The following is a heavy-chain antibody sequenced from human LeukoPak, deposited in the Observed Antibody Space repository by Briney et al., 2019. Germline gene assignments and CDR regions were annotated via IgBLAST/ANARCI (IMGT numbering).Heavy chain of an antibody. J-gene: IGHJ4*02. CDR3: AKGAIAAAGTYYFDY. V-gene: IGHV3-9*01. CDR1: GFTFDDYA. D-gene: IGHD6-13*01. CDR2: ISWNSGSI. Sequence: GGSLRLSCAASGFTFDDYAMHWVRQAPGKGLEWVSGISWNSGSIGYADSVKGRFTISRDNAKNSLYLQMNSLRAEDTALYYCAKGAIAAAGTYYFDYWGQGTLVTVSS.